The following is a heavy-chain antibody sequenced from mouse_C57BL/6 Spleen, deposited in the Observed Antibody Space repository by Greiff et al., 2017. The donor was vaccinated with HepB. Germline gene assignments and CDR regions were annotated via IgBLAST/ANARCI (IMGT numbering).Heavy chain of an antibody. Sequence: QVQLQQSGPELVKPGASVKISCKASGYAFSSSWMNWVKQRPGKGLEWIGRIYPGDGDTNYNGKFKGKATLTADKSSSTAYMQLSSLTSEDSAVYFCARWGYDGYYDYWGQGTLVTVSA. V-gene: IGHV1-82*01. CDR3: ARWGYDGYYDY. CDR1: GYAFSSSW. CDR2: IYPGDGDT. D-gene: IGHD2-3*01. J-gene: IGHJ3*01.